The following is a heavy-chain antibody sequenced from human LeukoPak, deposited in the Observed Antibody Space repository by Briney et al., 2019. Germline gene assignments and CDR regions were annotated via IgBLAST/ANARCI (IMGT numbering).Heavy chain of an antibody. Sequence: SETLSLTCTVSGGSISSSSYYWGWIRQPPGKGLEWIGSINYSGSTYYNVSLKSRVTISVDTSKNQFSLRLTSVTAADTAVYYCARGGYYGSGNDFRFDPWGQGTLVTVSS. CDR2: INYSGST. J-gene: IGHJ5*02. D-gene: IGHD3-10*01. V-gene: IGHV4-39*07. CDR1: GGSISSSSYY. CDR3: ARGGYYGSGNDFRFDP.